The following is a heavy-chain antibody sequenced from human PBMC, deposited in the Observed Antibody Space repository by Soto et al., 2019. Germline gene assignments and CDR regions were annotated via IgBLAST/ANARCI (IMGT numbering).Heavy chain of an antibody. CDR2: IYYNGFT. CDR1: GGSISSYY. V-gene: IGHV4-59*01. Sequence: SETLSLTCTVSGGSISSYYWSWIRQPPGKGLEWIGYIYYNGFTDYHPSLKSRVTISLDTSKNQFSLKLSSVTAADTAVYYCARGSYFYYFDYWGQGTLVTVSS. J-gene: IGHJ4*02. D-gene: IGHD3-10*01. CDR3: ARGSYFYYFDY.